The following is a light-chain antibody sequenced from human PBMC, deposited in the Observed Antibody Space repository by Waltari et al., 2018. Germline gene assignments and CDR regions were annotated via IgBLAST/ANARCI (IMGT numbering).Light chain of an antibody. CDR2: GVS. J-gene: IGKJ3*01. Sequence: EIVLTQSPGTLSLSPGERATLSCRASQTVSSSYLAWYQQKPGQPPRLLIYGVSGRVTGIPDRFSGSGSGTDFTLTISRLEPEDFAVYYCQQYGSSPLFTFGPGTKVDIK. CDR1: QTVSSSY. CDR3: QQYGSSPLFT. V-gene: IGKV3-20*01.